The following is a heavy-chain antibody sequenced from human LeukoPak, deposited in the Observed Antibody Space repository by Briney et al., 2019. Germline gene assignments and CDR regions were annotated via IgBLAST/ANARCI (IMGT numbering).Heavy chain of an antibody. V-gene: IGHV1-18*01. CDR3: AREFRTYYDFWSGYHIFDF. J-gene: IGHJ4*02. D-gene: IGHD3-3*01. CDR2: ISAYNGNT. Sequence: ASVKVSCKASGYTFTSYGISWVRQAPGQGLEWMGWISAYNGNTNYAQKLQGRVTMTTDTSTSTAYMELRSLRSDDTAVYYCAREFRTYYDFWSGYHIFDFWGRGTLVTVSS. CDR1: GYTFTSYG.